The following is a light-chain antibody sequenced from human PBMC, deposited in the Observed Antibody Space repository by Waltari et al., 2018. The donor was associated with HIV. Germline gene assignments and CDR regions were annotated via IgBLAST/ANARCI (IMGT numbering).Light chain of an antibody. CDR2: EGS. J-gene: IGLJ2*01. CDR3: CSYAGSSSVV. V-gene: IGLV2-23*01. Sequence: QSALTQPASVSGSPGQSITISCTGTSSDVGIYNLVSWYQQHPGKAPKLMIYEGSKRPSGVSNRFSGSKSGNTASLTISGLQVEDEADYYCCSYAGSSSVVFGGGTKLTVL. CDR1: SSDVGIYNL.